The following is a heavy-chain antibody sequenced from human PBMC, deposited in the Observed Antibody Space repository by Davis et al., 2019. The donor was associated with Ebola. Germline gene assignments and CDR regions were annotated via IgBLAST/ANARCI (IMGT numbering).Heavy chain of an antibody. Sequence: GESLKISCAASGFTFSSYAMSWVRQAPGKGLEWVSAISGSGGSTYYADSVKGRFTIPRDNSKNTLYLQMNSLRAEDTAVYYCAKPLVVPAAIGWFDPWGQGTLVTVSS. V-gene: IGHV3-23*01. D-gene: IGHD2-2*02. CDR2: ISGSGGST. CDR3: AKPLVVPAAIGWFDP. J-gene: IGHJ5*02. CDR1: GFTFSSYA.